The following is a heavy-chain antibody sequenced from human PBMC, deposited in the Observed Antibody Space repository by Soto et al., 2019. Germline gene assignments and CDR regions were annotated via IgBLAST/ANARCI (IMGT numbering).Heavy chain of an antibody. CDR3: ARVVGKTIFGVVPYYGMDV. D-gene: IGHD3-3*01. V-gene: IGHV1-46*01. Sequence: ASVKVSCKASGYTFTSYYMHWVRQAPGQGLEWMGIINPSGGSTSYAQKFQGRVTMTRDTSTSTVYMGLSSLRSEDTAVYYCARVVGKTIFGVVPYYGMDVWGQGTTVTVSS. J-gene: IGHJ6*02. CDR1: GYTFTSYY. CDR2: INPSGGST.